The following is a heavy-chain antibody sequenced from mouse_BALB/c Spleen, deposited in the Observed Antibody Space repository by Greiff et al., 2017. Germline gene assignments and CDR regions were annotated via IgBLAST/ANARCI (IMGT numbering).Heavy chain of an antibody. Sequence: VQLVESGAELAKPGASVKMSCKASGYTFTSYWMHWVKQRPGQGLEWIGYINPSTGYTEYNQKFKDKATLTADKSSSTAYMQLSSLTSEDSAVYYCARSSTTAFDYWGQGTTLTVSS. D-gene: IGHD1-2*01. V-gene: IGHV1-7*01. CDR3: ARSSTTAFDY. CDR1: GYTFTSYW. CDR2: INPSTGYT. J-gene: IGHJ2*01.